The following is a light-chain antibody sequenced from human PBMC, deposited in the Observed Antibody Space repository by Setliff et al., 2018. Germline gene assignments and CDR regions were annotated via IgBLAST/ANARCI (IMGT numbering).Light chain of an antibody. CDR1: SSDVGGYNY. CDR2: DVV. V-gene: IGLV2-14*03. Sequence: LTQPASVSGSPGQPITISCTGTSSDVGGYNYVSWYQQHPVKAPKVIIYDVVVRPSGVSNRFSGSKSGNTASLTISGLQAEDEADYYCSSYTGSNSHVFGTGTKVTVL. CDR3: SSYTGSNSHV. J-gene: IGLJ1*01.